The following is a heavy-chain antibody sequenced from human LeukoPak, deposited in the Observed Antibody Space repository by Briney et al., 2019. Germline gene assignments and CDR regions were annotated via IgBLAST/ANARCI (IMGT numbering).Heavy chain of an antibody. D-gene: IGHD6-13*01. V-gene: IGHV4-34*01. J-gene: IGHJ4*02. Sequence: PSEILFLTCAIYDRHFSGYYWSWIRQTPARGQEWIGEINHRESTSYNPSIQSRDAIAVNTSQYPYALKLTSVTAAETAVYYCARSSRRWYGLLESWGQGTLLTVSS. CDR1: DRHFSGYY. CDR3: ARSSRRWYGLLES. CDR2: INHREST.